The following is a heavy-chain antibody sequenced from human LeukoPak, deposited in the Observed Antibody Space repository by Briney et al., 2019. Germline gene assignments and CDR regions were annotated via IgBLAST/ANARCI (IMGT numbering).Heavy chain of an antibody. CDR3: ARGVEPLAANTLAY. Sequence: GGSLRLSCAASGFAFSSFAMSWVRQAPGKGLEWVSVLYSDGNTKYADSVQGQFTISRDNSKNTLYLEMNSLSPDDTAVYYCARGVEPLAANTLAYWGQGTLVTVSS. J-gene: IGHJ4*02. CDR1: GFAFSSFA. D-gene: IGHD1-14*01. CDR2: LYSDGNT. V-gene: IGHV3-23*03.